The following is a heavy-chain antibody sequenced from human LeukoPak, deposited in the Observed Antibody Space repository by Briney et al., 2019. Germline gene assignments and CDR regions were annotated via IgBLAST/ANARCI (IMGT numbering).Heavy chain of an antibody. CDR1: GGSISSSSYY. Sequence: PSETLSLTCTVSGGSISSSSYYWGWIRQPPGKGLEWIGSIYYSGSTYYNPSLKSRVTISVDTSKNQFSLKLSSVTAADTAVYYCARGLYSSGWWADYYYYMDVWGKGTTVTISS. J-gene: IGHJ6*03. V-gene: IGHV4-39*07. D-gene: IGHD6-19*01. CDR3: ARGLYSSGWWADYYYYMDV. CDR2: IYYSGST.